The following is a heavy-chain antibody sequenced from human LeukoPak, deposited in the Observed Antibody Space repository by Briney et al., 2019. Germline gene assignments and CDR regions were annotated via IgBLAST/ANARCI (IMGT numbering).Heavy chain of an antibody. CDR3: ATDYTDYSLDY. D-gene: IGHD4-11*01. Sequence: ASVKVSCKASGYTFTNYDINWVRQATGQGLEWMGWMNPNSGNTGYAQKFQGRVTMIRNTSISTAYMELSSLRYEDTAVYYCATDYTDYSLDYWGQGTLVTVSS. CDR2: MNPNSGNT. CDR1: GYTFTNYD. V-gene: IGHV1-8*01. J-gene: IGHJ4*02.